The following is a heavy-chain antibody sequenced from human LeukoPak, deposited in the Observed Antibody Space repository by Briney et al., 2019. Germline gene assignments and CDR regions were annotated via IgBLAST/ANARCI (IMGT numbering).Heavy chain of an antibody. V-gene: IGHV4-39*07. CDR2: IYYSGST. J-gene: IGHJ5*02. CDR1: GGSISSSSYY. Sequence: SETLSLTCTVSGGSISSSSYYWGWIRQPPGKGLEWIGSIYYSGSTYYNPSLKSRVTISVDTSKNQFSLKLSSVTAADTAVYYCARVRDYDILTGYWDPWGQGTLATVSS. CDR3: ARVRDYDILTGYWDP. D-gene: IGHD3-9*01.